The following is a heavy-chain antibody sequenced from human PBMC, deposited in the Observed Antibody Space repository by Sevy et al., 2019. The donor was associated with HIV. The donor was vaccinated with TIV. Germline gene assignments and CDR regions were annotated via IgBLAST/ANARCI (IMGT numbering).Heavy chain of an antibody. CDR3: AKDLLGSRTTGTTPFYAFDI. J-gene: IGHJ3*02. CDR2: IWYDGSNK. V-gene: IGHV3-33*06. Sequence: GGSLRLSCAASGFTFSSYGMHWVRQAPGKGLEWVAVIWYDGSNKYYADSVKGRFTISRDNSKNTLYLQMNSLRAEDTAAYYCAKDLLGSRTTGTTPFYAFDIWGQGTMVTVSS. CDR1: GFTFSSYG. D-gene: IGHD1-1*01.